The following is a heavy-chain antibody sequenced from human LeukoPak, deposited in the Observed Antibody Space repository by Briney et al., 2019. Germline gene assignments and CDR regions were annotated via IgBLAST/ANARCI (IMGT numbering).Heavy chain of an antibody. D-gene: IGHD5-24*01. J-gene: IGHJ4*02. V-gene: IGHV4-34*11. CDR2: IYYSGST. CDR1: GGSFSGYY. CDR3: ARDRDGYNYFDY. Sequence: PSETLSLTCAVYGGSFSGYYWGWIRQPPGKGLEWIGSIYYSGSTSYNPSLKSRVTMTVDTSKSQFSLKLSSVTAADTAVYYCARDRDGYNYFDYWGQGTLVTVSS.